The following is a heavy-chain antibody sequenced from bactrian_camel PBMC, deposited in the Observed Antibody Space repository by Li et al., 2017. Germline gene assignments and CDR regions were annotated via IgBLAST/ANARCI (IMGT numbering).Heavy chain of an antibody. D-gene: IGHD7*01. J-gene: IGHJ4*01. CDR3: AVYRVARTGGSFYCGRSRYEYHQ. V-gene: IGHV3S55*01. Sequence: HVQLVESGGGSVQAGGSLRLSCVYEEDTYDSACMSWFRQAPGKDREGVAVIDSDGLAKYADSVKGRFTISQDIAKNTLYLQMDSLKPEDTAMYYCAVYRVARTGGSFYCGRSRYEYHQWGQGTQVTVS. CDR2: IDSDGLA. CDR1: EDTYDSAC.